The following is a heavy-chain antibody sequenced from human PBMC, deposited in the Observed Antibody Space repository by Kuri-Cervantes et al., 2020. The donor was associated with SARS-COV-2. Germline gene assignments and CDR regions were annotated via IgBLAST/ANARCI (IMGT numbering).Heavy chain of an antibody. CDR2: ISYDGSNK. J-gene: IGHJ4*02. CDR3: ARSLYCDY. CDR1: GFTFSSYG. Sequence: GESLKISCAASGFTFSSYGMHWVRQAPGKGLEWVAVISYDGSNKYYADSVKGRFTISRDNAKNSLYLQMNSLRAEDTAVYYCARSLYCDYWGQGTLVTVSS. V-gene: IGHV3-30*03.